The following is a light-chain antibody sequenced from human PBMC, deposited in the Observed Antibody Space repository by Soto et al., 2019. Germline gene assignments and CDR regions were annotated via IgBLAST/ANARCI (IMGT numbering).Light chain of an antibody. CDR1: QSVSSN. CDR3: QQYVNWQWT. J-gene: IGKJ1*01. V-gene: IGKV3D-15*01. CDR2: DAS. Sequence: EIVMTQSPSTLSVSPGERATLSCRASQSVSSNLAWYQQKPGQAPRLLIYDASNRATGIPARFSGSGSGTEFTLTVSSLQSEDFALYYCQQYVNWQWTFGQGTKVDIK.